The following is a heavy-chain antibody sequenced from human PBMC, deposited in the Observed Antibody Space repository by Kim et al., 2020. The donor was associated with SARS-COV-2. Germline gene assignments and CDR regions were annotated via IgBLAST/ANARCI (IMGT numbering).Heavy chain of an antibody. CDR3: ATAYDFWSGYYPQFYYYGRDV. Sequence: GGSLRLSCAASGFTVSSNYMSWVRQAPGKGLEWVSVIYSGGSTYYADSVKGRFTISRDNSKNTLYLQMNSLRAEDKAVYYCATAYDFWSGYYPQFYYYGRDVWGQGTTVTVS. D-gene: IGHD3-3*01. CDR2: IYSGGST. V-gene: IGHV3-53*01. CDR1: GFTVSSNY. J-gene: IGHJ6*02.